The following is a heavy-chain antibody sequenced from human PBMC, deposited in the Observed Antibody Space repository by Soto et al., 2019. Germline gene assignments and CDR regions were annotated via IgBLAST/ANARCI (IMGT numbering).Heavy chain of an antibody. CDR2: IFSNDEK. Sequence: QVTLKESGPVLVKPTETLTLTCTVSGFSLSNARMGVGWIRQPPGKALEWLAHIFSNDEKSYSTSLKSRLTISKDTSKSQVVLTMTNMDPVDTATYYCARIYVRVVAALDYWGQGTLVTVSS. D-gene: IGHD2-15*01. V-gene: IGHV2-26*01. J-gene: IGHJ4*02. CDR1: GFSLSNARMG. CDR3: ARIYVRVVAALDY.